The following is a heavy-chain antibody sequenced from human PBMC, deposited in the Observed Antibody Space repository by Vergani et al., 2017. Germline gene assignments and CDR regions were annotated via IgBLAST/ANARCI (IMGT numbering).Heavy chain of an antibody. J-gene: IGHJ4*02. Sequence: EVQLLESGGGLVQPGGSLRLSCAASGFTFSSYAMSWVRQAPGKGLEWVSSISSSSSYIYYADSVKGRFTISRDNAKNSLYLQMNSLRAEDTAVYYCARGGIAVAGTEYDYWGQGTLVTVSS. D-gene: IGHD6-19*01. CDR2: ISSSSSYI. CDR1: GFTFSSYA. CDR3: ARGGIAVAGTEYDY. V-gene: IGHV3-21*01.